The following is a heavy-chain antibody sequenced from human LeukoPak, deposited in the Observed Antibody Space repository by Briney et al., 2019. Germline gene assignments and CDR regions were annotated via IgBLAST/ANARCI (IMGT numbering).Heavy chain of an antibody. CDR3: ARDPASYYGSGSYFDS. CDR1: GGSISSGSYS. CDR2: IYHSGRT. J-gene: IGHJ4*02. V-gene: IGHV4-30-2*01. Sequence: PSETLSLTCAVSGGSISSGSYSWSWIRQPPGKGLEWIGYIYHSGRTYYNPSLKSRVTISIDRSKNQFSLKLSSVTAADTAVYYCARDPASYYGSGSYFDSWGQGTLVSVSS. D-gene: IGHD3-10*01.